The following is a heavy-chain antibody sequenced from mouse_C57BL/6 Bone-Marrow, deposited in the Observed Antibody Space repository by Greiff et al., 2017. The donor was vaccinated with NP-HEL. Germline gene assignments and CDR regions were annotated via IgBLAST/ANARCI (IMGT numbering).Heavy chain of an antibody. CDR2: IDPENGDT. CDR1: GFNIKDVY. Sequence: VQLQQSGAELVRPGASVKLSCTASGFNIKDVYMHWVKQRPEQGLEWIGWIDPENGDTEYASKFQGKATITADTSSNTAYLQLSSLTSEDTAVYYCTTEDYAWFAYWGQGTLVTVSA. CDR3: TTEDYAWFAY. V-gene: IGHV14-4*01. J-gene: IGHJ3*01. D-gene: IGHD2-4*01.